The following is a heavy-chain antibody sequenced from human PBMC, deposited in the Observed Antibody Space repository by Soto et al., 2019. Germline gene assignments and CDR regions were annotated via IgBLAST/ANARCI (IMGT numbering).Heavy chain of an antibody. D-gene: IGHD3-10*01. CDR3: ARGWFGPDV. J-gene: IGHJ6*04. CDR1: GFPLSGRS. V-gene: IGHV3-74*01. CDR2: IDNAGTDS. Sequence: EVQLVESGGGLVQPGGSLRLSCAASGFPLSGRSTHWVRQAPGKGLVWVSGIDNAGTDSTYADSVKGRFTSSRDNAKKMLYLQMNSLRVEETAVYYCARGWFGPDVWGKGTTVTVSS.